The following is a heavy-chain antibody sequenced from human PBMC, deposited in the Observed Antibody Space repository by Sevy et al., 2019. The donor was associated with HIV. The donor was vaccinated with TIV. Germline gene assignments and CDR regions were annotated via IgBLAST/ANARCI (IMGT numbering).Heavy chain of an antibody. J-gene: IGHJ4*02. Sequence: LSLTCAASGFTFSTCAMSWVRQAPGKGLEWVSGFSGSGGSTDYADSVKGRFTISRDNSKNTLYLQMNTLRADDTGIYYCAKKGVLIPGYYFDYWGQGTLVTVSS. CDR2: FSGSGGST. V-gene: IGHV3-23*01. D-gene: IGHD3-3*01. CDR3: AKKGVLIPGYYFDY. CDR1: GFTFSTCA.